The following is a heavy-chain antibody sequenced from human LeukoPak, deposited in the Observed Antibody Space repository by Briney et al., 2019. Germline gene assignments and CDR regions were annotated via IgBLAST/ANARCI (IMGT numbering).Heavy chain of an antibody. Sequence: GGSLRLSCAAFGFTFSAHSMNWVRQAPGKGLEWVSSISSSSSYRYYADSMQGRFTISRDNAKNSLYLQMNSLRAEDTAVYYCARDAYGSGSYHAFDIWGQGTMVTVSS. D-gene: IGHD3-10*01. CDR2: ISSSSSYR. J-gene: IGHJ3*02. V-gene: IGHV3-21*01. CDR3: ARDAYGSGSYHAFDI. CDR1: GFTFSAHS.